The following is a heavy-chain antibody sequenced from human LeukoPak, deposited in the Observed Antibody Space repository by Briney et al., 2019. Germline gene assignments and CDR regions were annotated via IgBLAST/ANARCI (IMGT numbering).Heavy chain of an antibody. CDR2: IIPIFGTA. J-gene: IGHJ6*03. D-gene: IGHD4-17*01. Sequence: SVKVSCKASGGTFSSYAISWVRQAPGQGLEWMGVIIPIFGTANYAQKFQGRVTITADESTSTAYMELSSLRSEDTAVYYCARTRRTGSYYYYYMDVWGKGTTVTVSS. CDR3: ARTRRTGSYYYYYMDV. CDR1: GGTFSSYA. V-gene: IGHV1-69*01.